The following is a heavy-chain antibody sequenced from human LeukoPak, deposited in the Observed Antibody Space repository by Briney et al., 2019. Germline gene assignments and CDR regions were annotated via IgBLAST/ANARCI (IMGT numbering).Heavy chain of an antibody. CDR2: INPNSGGT. V-gene: IGHV1-2*02. CDR1: GYTFTGYY. CDR3: ARDTTYYDILTGYYTLYYFDY. D-gene: IGHD3-9*01. J-gene: IGHJ4*02. Sequence: ASVKVSCKASGYTFTGYYMHWVRQAPGQGLEWMGWINPNSGGTNYAQKFQGRVTMTRDTSISTAYMELSRLRSDDTAVYYCARDTTYYDILTGYYTLYYFDYWGREPWSPSPQ.